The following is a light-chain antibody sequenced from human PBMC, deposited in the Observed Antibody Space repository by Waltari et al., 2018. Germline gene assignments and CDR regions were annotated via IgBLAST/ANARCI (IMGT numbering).Light chain of an antibody. Sequence: EIVMTQSPVTVSVSPGEAITLSCTSSENVGTDVAWYRHKPGQPPRLLIYFANGSATCVPARIGGRASGTDFTLSISSLESEDFAFYYCQQSRRWPQRTFGQGTKLEI. CDR2: FAN. CDR3: QQSRRWPQRT. V-gene: IGKV3D-15*01. CDR1: ENVGTD. J-gene: IGKJ2*01.